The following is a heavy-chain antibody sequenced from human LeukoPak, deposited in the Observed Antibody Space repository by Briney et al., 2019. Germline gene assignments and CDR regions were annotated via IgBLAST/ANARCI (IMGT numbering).Heavy chain of an antibody. D-gene: IGHD3-22*01. V-gene: IGHV4-34*01. Sequence: SETLSLTCTVSGGSISSYYWSWIRQPPGKGLEWIGEINHSGSTNYNPSLKSRVTISVDTSKNQFSLKLSSVTAADTAVYYCARDPYYYDSSGYPKLVYYFDYWGQGTLVTVSS. CDR1: GGSISSYY. CDR2: INHSGST. J-gene: IGHJ4*02. CDR3: ARDPYYYDSSGYPKLVYYFDY.